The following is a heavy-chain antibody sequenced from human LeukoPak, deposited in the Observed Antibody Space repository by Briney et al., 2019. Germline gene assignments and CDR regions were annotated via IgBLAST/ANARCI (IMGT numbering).Heavy chain of an antibody. Sequence: PGGSLRLSCAASGFTFSSYSMNWVRQAPGKGLEWVSSISSSSSYIYYADSVKGRFTISRDNAKNSLYLQMNSLRAEDTAVYYCARLPTSRDGYDPRALWGQGTLVTVSS. CDR1: GFTFSSYS. D-gene: IGHD5-24*01. V-gene: IGHV3-21*01. J-gene: IGHJ4*02. CDR2: ISSSSSYI. CDR3: ARLPTSRDGYDPRAL.